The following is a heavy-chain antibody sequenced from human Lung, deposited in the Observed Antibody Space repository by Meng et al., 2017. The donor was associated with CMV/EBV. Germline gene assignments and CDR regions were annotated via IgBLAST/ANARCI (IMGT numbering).Heavy chain of an antibody. D-gene: IGHD6-13*01. CDR2: ISNDGSNG. V-gene: IGHV3-30-3*01. CDR3: ATVISSYSSTWEYNLYYAYYGMDD. Sequence: GGSLRLXXEASGFSFSIYGMHWVRQAPGKGLEWVALISNDGSNGYYADSVEGRFTISRDNSKNTLYLQMNSLRTEDTAVYYCATVISSYSSTWEYNLYYAYYGMDDWGQGTXVTVSS. CDR1: GFSFSIYG. J-gene: IGHJ6*02.